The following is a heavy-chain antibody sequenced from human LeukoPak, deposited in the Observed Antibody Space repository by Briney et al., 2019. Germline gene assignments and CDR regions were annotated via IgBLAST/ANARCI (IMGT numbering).Heavy chain of an antibody. J-gene: IGHJ5*02. D-gene: IGHD3-9*01. V-gene: IGHV3-48*04. Sequence: PGGSLRLSCAASGFTFTSYSMNWVRQAPGKGLEWVSYISSSSNTLYYADSVKGRFTISRDNAKNSLYLQMNSLRAEGTAVYYCARTRDGLTGYYWTNWFDPWGQGTLVTVSS. CDR1: GFTFTSYS. CDR2: ISSSSNTL. CDR3: ARTRDGLTGYYWTNWFDP.